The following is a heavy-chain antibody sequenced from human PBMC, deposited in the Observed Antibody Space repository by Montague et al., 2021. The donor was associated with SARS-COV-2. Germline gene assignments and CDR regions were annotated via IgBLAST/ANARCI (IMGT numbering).Heavy chain of an antibody. D-gene: IGHD5-24*01. CDR3: ARLRRPDGYSYWFGP. Sequence: SETLSLTCTVSGGSISSYYWSWIRQPPGKGLEWIGYIYYRGSTNYSPSLKSRVIMSVDTSNNQFSLRLTSVTAADTAVYYCARLRRPDGYSYWFGPWGQGTPVTVSS. CDR1: GGSISSYY. V-gene: IGHV4-59*08. CDR2: IYYRGST. J-gene: IGHJ5*01.